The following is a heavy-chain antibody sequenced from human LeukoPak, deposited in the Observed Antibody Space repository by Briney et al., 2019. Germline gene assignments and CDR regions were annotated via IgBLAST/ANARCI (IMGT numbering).Heavy chain of an antibody. CDR3: ASSNPAAAGNWYFDL. CDR2: IYTSGST. D-gene: IGHD6-13*01. Sequence: SQTLSLTCTVSSGSISSGRYYWSWIRQPAGKGLEWIGRIYTSGSTNYNPSLKSRVTISVDTSKNQFSLKLSSVTAADTAVYYCASSNPAAAGNWYFDLWGRGTLVTVSS. V-gene: IGHV4-61*02. CDR1: SGSISSGRYY. J-gene: IGHJ2*01.